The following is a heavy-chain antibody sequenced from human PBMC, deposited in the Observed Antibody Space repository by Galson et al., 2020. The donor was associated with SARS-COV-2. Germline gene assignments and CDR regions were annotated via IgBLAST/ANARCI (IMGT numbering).Heavy chain of an antibody. Sequence: ASVKVSCKTSGYPITNYYIHWVRLAPGQGLEWMGDINPGGGSATYTQKFQGKISMTSDTSTSTVYMELRSLRSEDTAVYYCASDSRPHNEILTSYSGVKASYGTDVWGPGTTVTVSS. CDR2: INPGGGSA. CDR1: GYPITNYY. CDR3: ASDSRPHNEILTSYSGVKASYGTDV. V-gene: IGHV1-46*01. J-gene: IGHJ6*02. D-gene: IGHD3-9*01.